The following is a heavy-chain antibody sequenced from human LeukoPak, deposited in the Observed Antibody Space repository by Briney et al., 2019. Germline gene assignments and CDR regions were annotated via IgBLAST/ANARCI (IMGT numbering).Heavy chain of an antibody. Sequence: HPGGSLRLSCEASGFTVSSNYMSWVRQAPGKGLEWVSVIYSGGSTYYADSVKGRVTVSRHNSKNTLYLQMNSLSAEDTAVYYCARVVSYYDILTGYYSGYFFVYLGQGTLVTVSS. CDR3: ARVVSYYDILTGYYSGYFFVY. V-gene: IGHV3-53*04. J-gene: IGHJ4*02. D-gene: IGHD3-9*01. CDR2: IYSGGST. CDR1: GFTVSSNY.